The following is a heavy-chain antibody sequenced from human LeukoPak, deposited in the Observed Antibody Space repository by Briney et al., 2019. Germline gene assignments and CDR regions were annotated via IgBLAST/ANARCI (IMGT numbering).Heavy chain of an antibody. J-gene: IGHJ4*02. V-gene: IGHV4-4*07. D-gene: IGHD2-15*01. CDR2: IYTSGST. Sequence: NPSETLSLTCTVSGGSISSYYWSWIRQPAGKGLEWIGRIYTSGSTNYNPSLKSRVTMSVDTSKNQFSLKLSSVTAADTAVYYCARGFRPLVVVVAARFDYWGQGTLVTVSS. CDR1: GGSISSYY. CDR3: ARGFRPLVVVVAARFDY.